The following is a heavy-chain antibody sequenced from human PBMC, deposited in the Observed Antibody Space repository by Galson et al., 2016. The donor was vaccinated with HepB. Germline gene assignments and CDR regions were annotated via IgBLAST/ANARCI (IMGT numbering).Heavy chain of an antibody. J-gene: IGHJ4*01. V-gene: IGHV4-39*07. CDR3: AKIRYSSKDRDQSDY. CDR1: GVSISSASYF. Sequence: SETLSLTCTVSGVSISSASYFWGWIRQPPGRGLEWLGSVYYSGTTYYNPSLKSRVTISADTSKNQFSLRLTSVTAADTAVYYCAKIRYSSKDRDQSDYWGQGTLVTVSS. CDR2: VYYSGTT. D-gene: IGHD6-19*01.